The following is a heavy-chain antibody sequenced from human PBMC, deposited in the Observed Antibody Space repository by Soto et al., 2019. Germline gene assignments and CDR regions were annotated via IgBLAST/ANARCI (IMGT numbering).Heavy chain of an antibody. Sequence: GGSLRLSCAASGFTFSSYAMSWVRQAPGKGLEWVSAISGSGGSTYYADSVKGRFTISRDNSKNTLYLQMNSLRAEDTAVYHCAKDPTNIVVVVAASDYYMDVWGKGTTVTVSS. CDR3: AKDPTNIVVVVAASDYYMDV. CDR2: ISGSGGST. CDR1: GFTFSSYA. J-gene: IGHJ6*03. V-gene: IGHV3-23*01. D-gene: IGHD2-15*01.